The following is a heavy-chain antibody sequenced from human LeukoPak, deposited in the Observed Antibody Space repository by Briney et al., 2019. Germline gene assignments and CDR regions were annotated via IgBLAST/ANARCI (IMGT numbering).Heavy chain of an antibody. D-gene: IGHD3-3*01. Sequence: QPGGSLRLSCVASGFTFGGYFMSWVRQAPGKGLEWVSSISGSGGNTYYADSVKGRLTISRDNAKNSLYLQMNSLRAEDTAVYYCAREYGITIFGVVIGSRFDPWGQGTLVTVSS. CDR2: ISGSGGNT. J-gene: IGHJ5*02. V-gene: IGHV3-23*01. CDR1: GFTFGGYF. CDR3: AREYGITIFGVVIGSRFDP.